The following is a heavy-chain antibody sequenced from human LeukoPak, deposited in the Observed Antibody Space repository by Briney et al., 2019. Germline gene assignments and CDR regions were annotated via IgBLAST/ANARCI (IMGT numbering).Heavy chain of an antibody. V-gene: IGHV3-48*02. CDR2: ISSSSSTI. CDR1: GFTFSSYS. J-gene: IGHJ1*01. D-gene: IGHD3-22*01. CDR3: ARGPTDYYDSSGYYYGEYFQH. Sequence: GGSLRLSRAASGFTFSSYSMNWVRQAPGKGLEWVSYISSSSSTIYYADSVKGRFTISRDNAKNSLYLQMNSLRDEDTAVYYCARGPTDYYDSSGYYYGEYFQHWGQGTLVTVSS.